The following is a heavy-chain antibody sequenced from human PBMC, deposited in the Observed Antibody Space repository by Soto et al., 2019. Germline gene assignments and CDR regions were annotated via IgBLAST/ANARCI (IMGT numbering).Heavy chain of an antibody. CDR3: ARGGSGELLHYYYYAMDL. J-gene: IGHJ6*02. Sequence: GGSLRLSCAASGFTFSSYSMNWVRQAPGKGLEWVSSINSSSSYIYYADSVKGRFTISRDNAKNSLYLQMNSLRAEDTAVYYCARGGSGELLHYYYYAMDLWGQGTTVTVSS. D-gene: IGHD1-26*01. CDR1: GFTFSSYS. CDR2: INSSSSYI. V-gene: IGHV3-21*01.